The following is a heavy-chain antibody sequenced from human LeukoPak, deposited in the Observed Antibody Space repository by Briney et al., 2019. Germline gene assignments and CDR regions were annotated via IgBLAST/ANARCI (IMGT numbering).Heavy chain of an antibody. CDR1: GFSLSTTGVG. Sequence: GSGPTLVKPTQTLTLTCTFSGFSLSTTGVGVGWLRQPPGKALEWLALIYWDDDKRYSPSLKRRLAITKDASKNQVVLTMTNMDPVDTATYYCAHGVLRYFHFDYWGQGNLVTVSS. V-gene: IGHV2-5*02. J-gene: IGHJ4*02. CDR3: AHGVLRYFHFDY. D-gene: IGHD3-9*01. CDR2: IYWDDDK.